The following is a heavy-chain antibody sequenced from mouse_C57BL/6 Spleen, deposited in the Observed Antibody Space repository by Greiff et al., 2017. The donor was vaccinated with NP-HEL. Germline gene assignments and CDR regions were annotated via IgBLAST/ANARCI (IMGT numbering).Heavy chain of an antibody. CDR2: IDPEDGET. CDR1: GFHIKDYY. CDR3: ARSRSNYWYFDV. Sequence: EVQLQQSGAELVKPGASVKLSCTASGFHIKDYYMHWVKQRTAQGLEWIGRIDPEDGETKYAPNFQGKATITADTSSITAYLQLSSLTSEDSAVYYCARSRSNYWYFDVWGTGTTVTVSS. J-gene: IGHJ1*03. V-gene: IGHV14-2*01. D-gene: IGHD2-5*01.